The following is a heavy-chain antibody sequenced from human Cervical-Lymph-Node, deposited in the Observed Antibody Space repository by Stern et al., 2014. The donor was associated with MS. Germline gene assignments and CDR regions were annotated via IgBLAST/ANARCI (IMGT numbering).Heavy chain of an antibody. CDR2: INTNTGNP. CDR3: VRDPHGGLLKFEY. D-gene: IGHD2-15*01. Sequence: QVQLVQSESELKKPGASMKVSCRASGYTFTSYPINWVRQAPGQGLEWVGWINTNTGNPTYVQGFTGRFVFSLDTSVSTAYLQISGLQAEDTAVYYCVRDPHGGLLKFEYWGQGTLVTVSS. J-gene: IGHJ4*02. CDR1: GYTFTSYP. V-gene: IGHV7-4-1*02.